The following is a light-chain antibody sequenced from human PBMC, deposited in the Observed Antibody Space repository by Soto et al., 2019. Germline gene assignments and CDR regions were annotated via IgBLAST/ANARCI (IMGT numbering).Light chain of an antibody. J-gene: IGLJ3*02. Sequence: QSVLTQPPSASGTPGQRVTISCSGSSSNIGSEYVVWYQHLPGTAPKLLIYRNNQRPSGVPDRFAGSKSGTSASLAISGLRSEDEAYYYCAARDDSLSGHWVFGGGTKVTVL. V-gene: IGLV1-47*01. CDR2: RNN. CDR3: AARDDSLSGHWV. CDR1: SSNIGSEY.